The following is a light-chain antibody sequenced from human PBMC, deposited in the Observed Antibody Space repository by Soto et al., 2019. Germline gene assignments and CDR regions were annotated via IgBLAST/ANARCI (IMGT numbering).Light chain of an antibody. CDR2: GVD. V-gene: IGLV2-11*01. CDR1: SSDIGGYNY. CDR3: CSNAGRPDV. Sequence: QSALTQPRSVSGSPGQSVAISCTGTSSDIGGYNYVSWYQQHPGKAPKVMIYGVDKRPSGVPDRFSGSKSGNTASLTISDLQTEDEADYYCCSNAGRPDVFGTGTKVTVL. J-gene: IGLJ1*01.